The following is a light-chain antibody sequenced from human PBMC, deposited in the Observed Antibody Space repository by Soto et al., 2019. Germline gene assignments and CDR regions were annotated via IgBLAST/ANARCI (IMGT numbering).Light chain of an antibody. CDR1: QSISSY. CDR3: QQSYSTPRT. J-gene: IGKJ3*01. V-gene: IGKV1-39*01. Sequence: IQITPSPCSLSSWVGDRFTIACLASQSISSYLNWYQQKPGKAPKLLIYAASSLQSGVPSRFSGSGSGTDFTLTISSLQPEDFATYYCQQSYSTPRTFGPGTKVDIK. CDR2: AAS.